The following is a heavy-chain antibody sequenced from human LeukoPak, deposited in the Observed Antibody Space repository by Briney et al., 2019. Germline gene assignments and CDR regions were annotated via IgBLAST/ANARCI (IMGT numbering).Heavy chain of an antibody. V-gene: IGHV4-30-2*01. D-gene: IGHD1-14*01. J-gene: IGHJ3*02. Sequence: PSETLSLTCDVSGGSINSDGYSWTWIRQPPGKGLEWIGYIYHSETTYYNPSLRSRVTISVDRSKNQFSLKLSSVTAADTAVYYCARALGRNAFDIWGQGTMVTVSS. CDR1: GGSINSDGYS. CDR3: ARALGRNAFDI. CDR2: IYHSETT.